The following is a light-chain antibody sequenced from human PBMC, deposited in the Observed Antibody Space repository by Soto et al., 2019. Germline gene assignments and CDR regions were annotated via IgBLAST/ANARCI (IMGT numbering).Light chain of an antibody. CDR1: QSIASY. J-gene: IGKJ4*02. V-gene: IGKV1-39*01. CDR3: QQSYASPLT. CDR2: AAS. Sequence: DIQMTQSPSSLSASVGDRVTITCRASQSIASYLNWYQQKPGKAPNLLIYAASSLQSGVPSRFSGSASGTDFTLTIGRLQPEDFATYYCQQSYASPLTCGGGTKVEIK.